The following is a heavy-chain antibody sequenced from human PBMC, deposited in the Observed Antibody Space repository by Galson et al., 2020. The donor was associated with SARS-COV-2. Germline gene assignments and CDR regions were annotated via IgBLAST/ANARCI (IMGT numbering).Heavy chain of an antibody. CDR3: VSSIIAAGTIDQ. CDR2: IWSDGINK. J-gene: IGHJ5*02. D-gene: IGHD6-13*01. CDR1: GFSFSTYA. Sequence: GGSLRLSCAASGFSFSTYAMHWVRQAPGKGLEWVAVIWSDGINKYYLYSVKGRFTISRDNSKNTVYLQMNSLGVDDTALYYCVSSIIAAGTIDQWGQGTQVTVSS. V-gene: IGHV3-33*01.